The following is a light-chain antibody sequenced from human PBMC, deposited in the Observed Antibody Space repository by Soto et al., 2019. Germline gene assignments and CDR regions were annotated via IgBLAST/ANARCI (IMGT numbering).Light chain of an antibody. CDR2: GAS. CDR3: QQRSNWPPVT. Sequence: EIVLTQSPGTLSFSPGERATLSCRASQSVSSNYLAWYQQKPGQAPRLLIYGASSRATGIPDRFSGSGSGTDFTLTVSRLEPEDFAVFYCQQRSNWPPVTFGGGTKVEIK. J-gene: IGKJ4*01. V-gene: IGKV3D-20*02. CDR1: QSVSSNY.